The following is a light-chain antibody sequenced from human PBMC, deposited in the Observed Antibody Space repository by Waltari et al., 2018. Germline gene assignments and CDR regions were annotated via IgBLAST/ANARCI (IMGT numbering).Light chain of an antibody. CDR1: QSLLHSNGKTY. J-gene: IGKJ1*01. CDR2: EVS. Sequence: DIVMTQTPLSLSVTPGQPASISCKSSQSLLHSNGKTYLHWYLQKPGQSPQLLIYEVSRRFCGVPDRCSGGGSGTVFTLKSSRVEAEDVGVYYWMQGVQVRTFGRGTKVEIK. CDR3: MQGVQVRT. V-gene: IGKV2-29*02.